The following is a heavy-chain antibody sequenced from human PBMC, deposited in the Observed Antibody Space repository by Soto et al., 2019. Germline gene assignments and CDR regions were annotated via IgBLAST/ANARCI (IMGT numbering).Heavy chain of an antibody. V-gene: IGHV1-3*01. CDR2: INAGNGNT. J-gene: IGHJ4*02. CDR3: AREVDISQIVVILAY. Sequence: ASVKVSCKASGYTFTSYAMHWVRQAPGQRLEWMGWINAGNGNTKYSQKFQGRVTITRDTSASTAYMELSSLRSEDTAVYYCAREVDISQIVVILAYWGQGTLVTVSS. CDR1: GYTFTSYA. D-gene: IGHD2-21*01.